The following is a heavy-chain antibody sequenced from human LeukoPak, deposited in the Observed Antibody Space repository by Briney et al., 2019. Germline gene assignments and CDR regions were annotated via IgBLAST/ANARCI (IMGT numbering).Heavy chain of an antibody. CDR1: GGTFSSYA. Sequence: SVKVSCKASGGTFSSYAISWVRQAPGQGLEWMGRIIPILGIASYAQKFQGRVTITADKSTSTAYMELSSLRSEDTAVYYCARGYYYDSSGYPTWGQGTLVTVSS. CDR3: ARGYYYDSSGYPT. V-gene: IGHV1-69*04. CDR2: IIPILGIA. D-gene: IGHD3-22*01. J-gene: IGHJ4*02.